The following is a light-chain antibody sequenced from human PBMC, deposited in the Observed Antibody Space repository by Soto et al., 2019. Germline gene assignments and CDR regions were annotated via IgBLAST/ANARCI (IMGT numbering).Light chain of an antibody. CDR1: SNDVGGYKY. J-gene: IGLJ1*01. CDR3: QVWDTGSAHPWL. Sequence: HSVLTQPRSVSGSAGQSVTISCTGTSNDVGGYKYVSWFQQSSGKSPKLMIYAASDRPPGVSDRFSGSNSGNTATLTISGVEAGDEADYYCQVWDTGSAHPWLFVTGTKVTVL. CDR2: AAS. V-gene: IGLV2-11*01.